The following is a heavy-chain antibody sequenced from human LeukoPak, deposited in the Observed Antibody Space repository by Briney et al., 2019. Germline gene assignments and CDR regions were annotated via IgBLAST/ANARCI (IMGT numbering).Heavy chain of an antibody. J-gene: IGHJ4*02. Sequence: SETLSLTCTVSGGSISSYYWSWIRQPPGKGLEWIGYIYYSGSTNYNPSLKSRVTISVDTSKNQFSLKLSSVTAADTAVYYCARFEGPYGSGGIDYWGQGTLVTVSS. CDR1: GGSISSYY. D-gene: IGHD3-10*01. CDR3: ARFEGPYGSGGIDY. V-gene: IGHV4-59*01. CDR2: IYYSGST.